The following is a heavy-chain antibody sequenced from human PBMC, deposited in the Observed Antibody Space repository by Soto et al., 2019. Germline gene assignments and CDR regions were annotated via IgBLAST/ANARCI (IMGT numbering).Heavy chain of an antibody. CDR2: IWYDGSNK. Sequence: QVQLVESGGGVVQPGRSLRLSCAASGFTFSSYGMHWVRQAPGKGLEWVAVIWYDGSNKYYADSVKGRFTISRDNSKNTLYLRMTSLRAEDTAVYYCARDRVWFGELSGHDYYYGMDVWGQGTTVTVSS. J-gene: IGHJ6*02. V-gene: IGHV3-33*01. CDR1: GFTFSSYG. CDR3: ARDRVWFGELSGHDYYYGMDV. D-gene: IGHD3-10*01.